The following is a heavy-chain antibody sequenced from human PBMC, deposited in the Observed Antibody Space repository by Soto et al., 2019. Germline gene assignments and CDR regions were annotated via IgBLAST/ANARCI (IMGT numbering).Heavy chain of an antibody. J-gene: IGHJ5*02. D-gene: IGHD3-16*01. Sequence: ASVKVSCKASGYTFTSYDINWVRQATGQGLEWMGWMNPNSGNTGYAQKFQGRVTMTCFTSISTAYLGLSSLSFEDTAVYYCARGRIGGYWFDPWGQGTLVTVS. CDR3: ARGRIGGYWFDP. CDR2: MNPNSGNT. CDR1: GYTFTSYD. V-gene: IGHV1-8*01.